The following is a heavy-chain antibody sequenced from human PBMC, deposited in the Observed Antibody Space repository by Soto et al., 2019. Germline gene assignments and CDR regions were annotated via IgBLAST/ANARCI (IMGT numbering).Heavy chain of an antibody. CDR3: AKDPSSGWYHDDNWFDP. CDR1: GFTFDDYA. CDR2: ISWNSGSI. Sequence: EVQLVESGGGLVQPGRSLRLSCAASGFTFDDYAMHWVRQAPGKGLEWVSGISWNSGSIGYADSVKGRFTISRDNAKNSLYLQMNSLRAEVTALYYCAKDPSSGWYHDDNWFDPWGQGTLVTVSS. V-gene: IGHV3-9*01. J-gene: IGHJ5*02. D-gene: IGHD6-19*01.